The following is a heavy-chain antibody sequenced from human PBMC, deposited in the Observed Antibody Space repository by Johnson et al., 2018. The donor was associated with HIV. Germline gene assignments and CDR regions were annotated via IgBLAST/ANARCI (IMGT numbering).Heavy chain of an antibody. Sequence: VQLVESGGGLVQPGGSLRLSCAASGFSFDDFGMSWVRQAPGKGLEWVANIKQDGSEKSYVDSVKGRFTISRDNARNSLYLQMNSLRAEDTAVYYCAKGVVPAAADAFDIWGQGTMVTVSS. V-gene: IGHV3-7*01. J-gene: IGHJ3*02. CDR1: GFSFDDFG. CDR3: AKGVVPAAADAFDI. CDR2: IKQDGSEK. D-gene: IGHD2-2*01.